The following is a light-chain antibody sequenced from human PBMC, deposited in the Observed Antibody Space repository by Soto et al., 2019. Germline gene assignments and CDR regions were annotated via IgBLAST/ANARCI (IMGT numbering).Light chain of an antibody. Sequence: EIVLTQSPATLSVSPGERATLSCRASQSISNNIAWYQQKRGQAPRLLIYDASNRATGIPARFSGSGSGTDFTLTISSLEPEDFAVYYCQQRSNWPPITFGQGTRLE. V-gene: IGKV3-11*01. CDR1: QSISNN. J-gene: IGKJ5*01. CDR3: QQRSNWPPIT. CDR2: DAS.